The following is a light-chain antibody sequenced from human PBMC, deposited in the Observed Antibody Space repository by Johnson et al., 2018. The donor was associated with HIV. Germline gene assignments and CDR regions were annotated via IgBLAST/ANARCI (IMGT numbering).Light chain of an antibody. CDR1: VSNIESYF. J-gene: IGLJ1*01. CDR3: GTWDSSLSAPYV. V-gene: IGLV1-51*02. CDR2: EDN. Sequence: QPVLTQPPSVSAAPGQTVNISCSGNVSNIESYFVSWYQQLPGAAPTLLIYEDNKRPSGIPDRFSGSTSGTSAPLGIPGLQTGDEADYYCGTWDSSLSAPYVFGTVTKVTVL.